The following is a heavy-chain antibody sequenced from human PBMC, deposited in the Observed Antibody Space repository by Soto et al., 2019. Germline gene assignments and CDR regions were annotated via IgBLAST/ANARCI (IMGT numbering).Heavy chain of an antibody. D-gene: IGHD1-20*01. CDR3: AREITGTAWFDP. J-gene: IGHJ5*02. V-gene: IGHV4-30-4*01. CDR1: GGSISSSDYY. CDR2: IYYSGST. Sequence: PSETLSLTCTVSGGSISSSDYYWSWIRQPPGKGLEWIGYIYYSGSTYYNPSLKSRVTISVDTSKNQFSLKQSSVTAADTAVYYCAREITGTAWFDPWGHGTLVTFSS.